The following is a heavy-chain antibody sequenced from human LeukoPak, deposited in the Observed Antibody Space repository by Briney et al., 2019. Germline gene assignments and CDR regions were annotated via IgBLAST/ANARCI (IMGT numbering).Heavy chain of an antibody. CDR2: IYYSGST. CDR3: ARHLNNGYYYYVVDL. V-gene: IGHV4-59*08. CDR1: GGSISSYY. Sequence: SETLSLTCTVSGGSISSYYWSWIRQPPGKGLEWIGYIYYSGSTKYNPSLKSRVTISVDTSKNQFSLNLTSVTAADTAVYYCARHLNNGYYYYVVDLSGQGTTVTVSS. D-gene: IGHD1-14*01. J-gene: IGHJ6*02.